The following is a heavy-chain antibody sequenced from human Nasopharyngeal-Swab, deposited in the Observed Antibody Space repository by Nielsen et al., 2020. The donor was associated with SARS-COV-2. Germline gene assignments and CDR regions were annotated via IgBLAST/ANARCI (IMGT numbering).Heavy chain of an antibody. J-gene: IGHJ4*02. Sequence: GGSLRLSCAASGFTFNIHPLHWVRQAPGKGLEWVAVISYDGNNKYYADSVKGRFTISRDNSKNTLYLQMNSLRAEDTAVYYCARGGTNYYDSSGYGVDYWGQGTLVTVSS. CDR2: ISYDGNNK. V-gene: IGHV3-30-3*01. D-gene: IGHD3-22*01. CDR3: ARGGTNYYDSSGYGVDY. CDR1: GFTFNIHP.